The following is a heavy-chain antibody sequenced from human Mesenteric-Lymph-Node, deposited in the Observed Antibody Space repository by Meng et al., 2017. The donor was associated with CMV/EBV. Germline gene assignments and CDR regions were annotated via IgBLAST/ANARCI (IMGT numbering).Heavy chain of an antibody. CDR1: GYTFTSYA. Sequence: SGYTFTSYAMNWVRQAPGQGPEWMGWINTNTGNPTYAQGFTGRFVFSLDTSVSTAYLQISSLKAEDTAVYYCARALQVTSSWYYFDYWGQGTLVTVSS. D-gene: IGHD6-13*01. V-gene: IGHV7-4-1*02. J-gene: IGHJ4*02. CDR2: INTNTGNP. CDR3: ARALQVTSSWYYFDY.